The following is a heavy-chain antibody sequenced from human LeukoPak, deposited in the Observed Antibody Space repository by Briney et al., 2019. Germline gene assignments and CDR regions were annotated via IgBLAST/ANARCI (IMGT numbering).Heavy chain of an antibody. CDR1: GFTFSDSA. CDR3: SRRGDSRGYYGVFDH. CDR2: IRSKANSYAT. V-gene: IGHV3-73*01. D-gene: IGHD3-22*01. Sequence: SGGSLKLSCAASGFTFSDSAIHWVRQASGKGLEWVGRIRSKANSYATAYAASVKGRFTISRDDSKNTAYLQMNSLETEDTAVYYCSRRGDSRGYYGVFDHWGQGGLVTVSS. J-gene: IGHJ4*02.